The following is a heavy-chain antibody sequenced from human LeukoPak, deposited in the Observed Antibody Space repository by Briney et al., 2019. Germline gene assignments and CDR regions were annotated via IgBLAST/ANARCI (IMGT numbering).Heavy chain of an antibody. D-gene: IGHD1-14*01. J-gene: IGHJ4*02. Sequence: GGSLRLSCAASGFTFSSYAMHWVRQAPGKGLEYVSAISSNGGSTYYANSVKGRFTISRDNSKNTLYLQMGSLGAEDMAVYYCARGIITGYYFDYWGQGTLVTVSS. V-gene: IGHV3-64*01. CDR3: ARGIITGYYFDY. CDR2: ISSNGGST. CDR1: GFTFSSYA.